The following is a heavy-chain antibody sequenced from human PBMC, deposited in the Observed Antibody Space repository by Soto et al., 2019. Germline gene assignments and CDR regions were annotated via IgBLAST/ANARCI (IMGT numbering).Heavy chain of an antibody. CDR2: IRSKANSYAT. CDR3: TRKTGIIGVDV. V-gene: IGHV3-73*01. CDR1: GFTFSGSA. J-gene: IGHJ6*02. D-gene: IGHD3-16*01. Sequence: RGGSLRVSCAASGFTFSGSAMHWVRQASGKGLEWVGRIRSKANSYATAYAASVKGRFTISRDDSKNTAYLQMNSLKTEDTAVYYCTRKTGIIGVDVWGQGTTVTVSS.